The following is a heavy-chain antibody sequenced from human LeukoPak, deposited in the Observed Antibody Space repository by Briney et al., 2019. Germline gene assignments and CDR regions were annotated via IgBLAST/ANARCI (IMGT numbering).Heavy chain of an antibody. CDR3: ARGDASGRPGIGFDF. CDR2: FHDSEST. CDR1: GGSISNSY. V-gene: IGHV4-59*01. J-gene: IGHJ4*02. D-gene: IGHD1-26*01. Sequence: SETLSLTCTVSGGSISNSYWSWIRQPPGKELEWIGFFHDSESTNYNPSLKSRVSISLDTSKNQVSLWLSSVTAADTAVYYCARGDASGRPGIGFDFWGQGTLVTVSS.